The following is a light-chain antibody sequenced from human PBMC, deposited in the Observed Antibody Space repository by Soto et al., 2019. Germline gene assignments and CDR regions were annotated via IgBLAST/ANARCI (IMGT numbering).Light chain of an antibody. CDR3: KKYDNLLGT. V-gene: IGKV1-33*01. Sequence: DIQMTQSPSSLSASVGDRVTITCQASQDISNYLNWYQQKPGKAPKLLIYDASNLETGVPSRFSGSGSGKFFTFTISSLQPEDIATYYCKKYDNLLGTFGGGPKGEIK. CDR2: DAS. J-gene: IGKJ4*01. CDR1: QDISNY.